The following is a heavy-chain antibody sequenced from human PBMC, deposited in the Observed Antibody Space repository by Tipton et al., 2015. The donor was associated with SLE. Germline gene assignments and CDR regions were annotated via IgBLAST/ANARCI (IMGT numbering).Heavy chain of an antibody. CDR1: GGSFSGYY. J-gene: IGHJ4*02. CDR2: INHSGST. D-gene: IGHD3-16*02. CDR3: ARSMITFGGVIV. Sequence: TLSLTCAVYGGSFSGYYWSWIRQPPGKGLEWIGEINHSGSTNYNPSLKSRVTISLDTFKNQFSLKLSSVTAADTAVYYCARSMITFGGVIVWGRGTLVTVSS. V-gene: IGHV4-34*01.